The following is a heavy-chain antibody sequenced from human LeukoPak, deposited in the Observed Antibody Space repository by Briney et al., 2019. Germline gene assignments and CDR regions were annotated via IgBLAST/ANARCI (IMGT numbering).Heavy chain of an antibody. CDR3: ARGSRYSSGWYGD. D-gene: IGHD6-19*01. V-gene: IGHV4-34*01. CDR1: GGSFSGYY. J-gene: IGHJ4*02. Sequence: PSETLSLTCAVYGGSFSGYYWSWIRQPPGKGLEWIGEINHSGSTNYNPSLKSRVTISVDTSKNQFSLKLSSVTAADTAVYYCARGSRYSSGWYGDWGQGTLVTVSS. CDR2: INHSGST.